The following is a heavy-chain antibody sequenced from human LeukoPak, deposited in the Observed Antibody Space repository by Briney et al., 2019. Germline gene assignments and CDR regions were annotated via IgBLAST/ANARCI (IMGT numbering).Heavy chain of an antibody. CDR3: ARESADYDILTGYLPLRYYYGMDV. CDR1: GFTFSDYS. CDR2: ISSSSSDI. D-gene: IGHD3-9*01. J-gene: IGHJ6*02. Sequence: PGGSLRLSCAASGFTFSDYSMNWVRQAPGKGLERVSSISSSSSDIYYADSVEGRFTISRDNAKNSLYLQMNSLRADDTAVYYCARESADYDILTGYLPLRYYYGMDVWGQGTTVTVSS. V-gene: IGHV3-21*01.